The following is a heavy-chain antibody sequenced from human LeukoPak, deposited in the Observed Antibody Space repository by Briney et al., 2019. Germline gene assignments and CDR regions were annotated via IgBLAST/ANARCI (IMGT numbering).Heavy chain of an antibody. Sequence: PGGSLRLSCAASGFTFSSYGMSWVRQAAGKGLEWVANIKQDGSEKYYVDSVKGRFTISRDNAKNSLYLQMNSLRAEDTAVYYCARSHNYYYYMDVWGKGTTVTVSS. CDR1: GFTFSSYG. V-gene: IGHV3-7*01. CDR2: IKQDGSEK. J-gene: IGHJ6*03. CDR3: ARSHNYYYYMDV.